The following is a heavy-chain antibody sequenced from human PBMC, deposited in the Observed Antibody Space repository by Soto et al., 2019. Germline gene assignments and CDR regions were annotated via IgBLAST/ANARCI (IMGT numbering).Heavy chain of an antibody. J-gene: IGHJ4*02. Sequence: VQLVESGGGLVQPGGSLRLSCAASGFIFSDHYMDWVRQAPGKGLEWVGRIKNKANSYTTEYAASVKVRFTISRDDSKNSLYLQMNRLKSEDTAVYYCTRISLVGATGGRYFDPWGQGSLLSVSS. V-gene: IGHV3-72*01. CDR1: GFIFSDHY. D-gene: IGHD1-26*01. CDR3: TRISLVGATGGRYFDP. CDR2: IKNKANSYTT.